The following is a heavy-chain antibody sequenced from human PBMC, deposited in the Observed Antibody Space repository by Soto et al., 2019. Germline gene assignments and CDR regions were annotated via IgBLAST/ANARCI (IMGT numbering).Heavy chain of an antibody. D-gene: IGHD6-13*01. CDR2: ISSGSGNT. V-gene: IGHV1-3*01. CDR3: ARAAATFDS. J-gene: IGHJ4*02. CDR1: GYTFISYA. Sequence: QVQLVQSGAEVKKPGASVRVSCKASGYTFISYAIHWVRQAPGKRLEWMGWISSGSGNTKYSQKFQDRVTITRDTSASTAYMELISLRSEDMAVYYCARAAATFDSWGQGTLVTVSS.